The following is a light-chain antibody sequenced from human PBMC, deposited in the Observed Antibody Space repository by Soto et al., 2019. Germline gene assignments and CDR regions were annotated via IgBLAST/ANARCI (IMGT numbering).Light chain of an antibody. J-gene: IGKJ5*01. CDR2: LAS. CDR1: QSLLHSNEYKY. Sequence: DIVMTQSPLSLTVTPGEPASISCRSSQSLLHSNEYKYLDWYLQKPGQSPQLLISLASNRASGVPYRFSGSGSRTDFTRKISRLAADDVGGYYCVEALQTLTFGQGTRLEI. CDR3: VEALQTLT. V-gene: IGKV2-28*01.